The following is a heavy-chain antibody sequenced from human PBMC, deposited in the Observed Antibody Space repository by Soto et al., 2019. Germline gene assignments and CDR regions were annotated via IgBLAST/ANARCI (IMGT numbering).Heavy chain of an antibody. CDR3: ASSDIVVVPAAISKEILPSWFDP. CDR2: IYYSGST. J-gene: IGHJ5*02. Sequence: PSETLSLTCTVSGGSISSYYWSWIRQPPGKGLEWIGYIYYSGSTNYNPSLKSRVTISVDTSKNQFSLKLSCLSAADTAVYYCASSDIVVVPAAISKEILPSWFDPWGQGTLVTVSS. CDR1: GGSISSYY. D-gene: IGHD2-2*01. V-gene: IGHV4-59*08.